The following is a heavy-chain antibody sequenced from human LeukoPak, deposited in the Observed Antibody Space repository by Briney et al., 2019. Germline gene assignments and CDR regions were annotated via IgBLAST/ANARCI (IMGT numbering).Heavy chain of an antibody. CDR1: GGSISSYY. CDR3: ASRESFVGAPFDY. J-gene: IGHJ4*02. Sequence: SETLSLTCTVSGGSISSYYWSWIRQPPGKGLEWIGYIYYSGSTNYNPSLKSRVTISVDTSKNQFSLKLSSVTAADTAVYYCASRESFVGAPFDYWGQGTLVTVSS. V-gene: IGHV4-59*01. D-gene: IGHD3-16*01. CDR2: IYYSGST.